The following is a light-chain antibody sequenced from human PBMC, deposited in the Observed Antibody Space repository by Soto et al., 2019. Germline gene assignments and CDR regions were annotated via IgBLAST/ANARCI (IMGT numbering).Light chain of an antibody. CDR3: AAWDDSLSGWV. V-gene: IGLV1-47*01. CDR2: RNN. CDR1: SSNIGSHY. Sequence: SVLTQPPSASGTPGQRVTISCSGSSSNIGSHYVFWFQQLPGTAPKLLFYRNNQRPSGVPDRFSGSKSGTSASLAISGLRSEDEADYYCAAWDDSLSGWVFGGGTKLTVL. J-gene: IGLJ3*02.